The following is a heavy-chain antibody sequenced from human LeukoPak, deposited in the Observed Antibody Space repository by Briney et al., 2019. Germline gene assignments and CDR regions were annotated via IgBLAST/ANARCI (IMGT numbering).Heavy chain of an antibody. Sequence: RGSLRLSCAASGFAFSTYSMDWLRQAPGKGLEWVSYIRSDSTIIHYADSVKGRFTMPRDNGKNSLYLQMNSLRPEDTAVYYCARNGALGDCSGGSCPLDYWGQGTLVSVSS. CDR2: IRSDSTII. CDR3: ARNGALGDCSGGSCPLDY. V-gene: IGHV3-48*01. D-gene: IGHD2-15*01. CDR1: GFAFSTYS. J-gene: IGHJ4*02.